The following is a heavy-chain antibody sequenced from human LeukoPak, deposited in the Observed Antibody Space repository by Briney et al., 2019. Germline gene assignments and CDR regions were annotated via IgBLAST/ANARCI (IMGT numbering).Heavy chain of an antibody. CDR3: AKGYSNYPYYFDY. CDR2: INRDGSST. J-gene: IGHJ4*02. V-gene: IGHV3-74*01. CDR1: GVLFSNYW. D-gene: IGHD4-11*01. Sequence: PGGSLRLSCAASGVLFSNYWMHWVRQAPGKGLVWVSRINRDGSSTSYADSVKGRFTISRDNSKNTLYLQMNSLRAEDTAVYYCAKGYSNYPYYFDYWGQGTLVTVSS.